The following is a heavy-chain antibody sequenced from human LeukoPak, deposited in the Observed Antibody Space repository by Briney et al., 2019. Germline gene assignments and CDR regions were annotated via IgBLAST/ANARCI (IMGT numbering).Heavy chain of an antibody. D-gene: IGHD3-10*01. Sequence: PGGSLRLSCAASGFTFSDSGMHWVRQAPGKGLEWVAFIRYNGDDEQYADSVKGRFTISRDNSKDTLYLQMNRLRAEDTAIYYCAKSVPAIRGEIDYWGQGTLVTVSS. CDR2: IRYNGDDE. CDR1: GFTFSDSG. CDR3: AKSVPAIRGEIDY. J-gene: IGHJ4*02. V-gene: IGHV3-30*02.